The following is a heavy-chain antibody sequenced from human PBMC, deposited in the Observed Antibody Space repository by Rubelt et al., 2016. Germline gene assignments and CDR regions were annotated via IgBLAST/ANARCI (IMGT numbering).Heavy chain of an antibody. V-gene: IGHV3-23*01. CDR1: GFAFSNYA. Sequence: EVQLLESGGGLVQPGGSLRLSCAASGFAFSNYAMAWVRQAPGKGLEWVSAISGSGGSTYYADSVKGRFTISRDNSKNTLYLQRNGLRAEDTAVYYCARGGMDVWGQGTTGTVSS. CDR3: ARGGMDV. CDR2: ISGSGGST. J-gene: IGHJ6*02.